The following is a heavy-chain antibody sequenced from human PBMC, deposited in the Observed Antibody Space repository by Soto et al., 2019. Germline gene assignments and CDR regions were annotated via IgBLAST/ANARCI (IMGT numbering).Heavy chain of an antibody. CDR1: GFTFSSYA. CDR3: AKDKGYCSSTSCYEGSY. D-gene: IGHD2-2*01. V-gene: IGHV3-23*01. J-gene: IGHJ4*02. Sequence: GGSLRLSCAASGFTFSSYAMSWARQAPGKGLEWVSAISGSGGSTYYADSVKGRFTISRDNSKNTLYLQMNSLRAEDTAVYYCAKDKGYCSSTSCYEGSYWGPGTLVTVSS. CDR2: ISGSGGST.